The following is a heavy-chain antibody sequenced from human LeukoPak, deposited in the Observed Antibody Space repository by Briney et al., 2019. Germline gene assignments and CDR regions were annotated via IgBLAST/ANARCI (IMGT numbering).Heavy chain of an antibody. CDR3: ARVHYYGSGSRSFWFDP. Sequence: SETLSLTCTVSGGSISSYYWSWIRQPPGKGLEWIGYIYYGGSTNYNPSLKSRVTISVDTSKNQFSLKLSSATAADTAVYYCARVHYYGSGSRSFWFDPWGQGTLVTVSS. CDR1: GGSISSYY. V-gene: IGHV4-59*01. D-gene: IGHD3-10*01. J-gene: IGHJ5*02. CDR2: IYYGGST.